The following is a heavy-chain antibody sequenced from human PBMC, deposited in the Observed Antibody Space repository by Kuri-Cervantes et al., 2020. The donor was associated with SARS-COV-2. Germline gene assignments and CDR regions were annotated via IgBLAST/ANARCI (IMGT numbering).Heavy chain of an antibody. CDR1: GFTVSSNY. V-gene: IGHV3-53*01. CDR3: ARDIKYRLLYPGWGMDV. D-gene: IGHD2-2*02. CDR2: IYSGGST. Sequence: GESLKISCAASGFTVSSNYMSWVRQAPGEGLEWVSVIYSGGSTYYADSVKGRFTISRDNSKNTLYLQMNSLRAEDTAVYYCARDIKYRLLYPGWGMDVWGQGTTVTVSS. J-gene: IGHJ6*02.